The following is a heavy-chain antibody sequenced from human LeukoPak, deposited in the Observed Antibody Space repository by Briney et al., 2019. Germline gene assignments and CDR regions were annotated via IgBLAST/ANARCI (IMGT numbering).Heavy chain of an antibody. D-gene: IGHD3-10*01. V-gene: IGHV4-61*02. CDR3: ARESWEMVRGVKDYYYYYMDV. CDR1: GGSISSSSYY. CDR2: IYTSGST. Sequence: PSETLSLTCTVSGGSISSSSYYWSWIRQPAGKGLEWIGRIYTSGSTNYNPSLKSRVTMSVDTSKNQFSLKLSSVTAADTAVYYCARESWEMVRGVKDYYYYYMDVWGKGTTVTISS. J-gene: IGHJ6*03.